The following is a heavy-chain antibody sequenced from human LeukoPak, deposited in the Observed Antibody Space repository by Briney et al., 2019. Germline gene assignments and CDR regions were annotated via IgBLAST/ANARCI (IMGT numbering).Heavy chain of an antibody. V-gene: IGHV3-30-3*01. J-gene: IGHJ4*02. CDR2: ISYDGSNK. D-gene: IGHD1-1*01. CDR1: GFTFSSYA. Sequence: GRSLRLSCAASGFTFSSYAMHWVRQAPGKGLEWVAVISYDGSNKYYADSVKGRFTISRDSSKNTLYLRMNSLRAEDTAVYYCARESTGSCPDYWGQGTLVTVSS. CDR3: ARESTGSCPDY.